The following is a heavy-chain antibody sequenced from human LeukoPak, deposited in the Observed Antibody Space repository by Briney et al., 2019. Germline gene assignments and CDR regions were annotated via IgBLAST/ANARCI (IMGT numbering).Heavy chain of an antibody. Sequence: PGGSLRLSCAASGFTFSSYAMSWVRQAPGKGLEWFPAISGSGGSTYYADSVKGRFTISRDNSKNTLYLQMNSLRAEDTAVYYCAKDGIWFGELLYDYWGQGTLVTVSS. CDR1: GFTFSSYA. D-gene: IGHD3-10*01. V-gene: IGHV3-23*01. J-gene: IGHJ4*02. CDR2: ISGSGGST. CDR3: AKDGIWFGELLYDY.